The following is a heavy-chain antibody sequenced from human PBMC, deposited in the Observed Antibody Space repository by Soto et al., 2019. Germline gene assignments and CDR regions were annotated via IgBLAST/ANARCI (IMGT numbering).Heavy chain of an antibody. V-gene: IGHV4-30-4*02. J-gene: IGHJ5*02. Sequence: KPSDTLSITCAVSGASIRSTDYSWSLNSQAPGKGLEWIGYVYYTGSTYYNPSLMSRLTISVDTSKNQFSLKLTSVTAAETAVYYCVRTAREGAVAPHWFDRWGQGTQVTVSS. CDR3: VRTAREGAVAPHWFDR. CDR1: GASIRSTDYS. D-gene: IGHD2-21*02. CDR2: VYYTGST.